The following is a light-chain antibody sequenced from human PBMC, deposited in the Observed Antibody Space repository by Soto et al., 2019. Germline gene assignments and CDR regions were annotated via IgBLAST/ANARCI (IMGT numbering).Light chain of an antibody. J-gene: IGLJ3*02. CDR1: SSDVGGYNY. V-gene: IGLV2-14*01. Sequence: QSVLTQPASVSGSPGHSITISCTGTSSDVGGYNYVSWYQQHPGKAPKLMIYEVSNRPSGVSNRFSGSKSGNTASLTISGLQAEDEADYYCSSYTSSSTPWVFGGGTKRTVL. CDR2: EVS. CDR3: SSYTSSSTPWV.